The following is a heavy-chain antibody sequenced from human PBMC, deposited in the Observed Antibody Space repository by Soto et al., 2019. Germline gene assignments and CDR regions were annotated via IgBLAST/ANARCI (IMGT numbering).Heavy chain of an antibody. J-gene: IGHJ6*02. Sequence: PSETLSLTCAVSGGSVRSNNWWLWVRQPPGKGLEWIGEIHHRESTNLNPSLKSRVTISVDRSKNEFSLKVKSVTAADTAVYYCGCRVEDISYDYYGMDVWGQGTTVTVSS. V-gene: IGHV4-4*02. CDR3: GCRVEDISYDYYGMDV. CDR2: IHHREST. D-gene: IGHD2-15*01. CDR1: GGSVRSNNW.